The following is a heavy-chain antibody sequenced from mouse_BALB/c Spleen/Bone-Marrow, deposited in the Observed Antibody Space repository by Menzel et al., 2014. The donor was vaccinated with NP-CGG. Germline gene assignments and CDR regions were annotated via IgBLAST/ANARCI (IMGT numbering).Heavy chain of an antibody. V-gene: IGHV1-67*01. CDR1: GYKFTDYA. CDR2: ISTYSGNT. J-gene: IGHJ2*01. D-gene: IGHD1-1*01. Sequence: QVQLQQSGPELVRPGVSVTISCKGSGYKFTDYAMHWVKQSHAKSLEWIGLISTYSGNTHYNQKFKGKATMTVDKSSSTAYMELARLTSEDSAIYYCARNFYGSAYFDFWGQGSTLTVSS. CDR3: ARNFYGSAYFDF.